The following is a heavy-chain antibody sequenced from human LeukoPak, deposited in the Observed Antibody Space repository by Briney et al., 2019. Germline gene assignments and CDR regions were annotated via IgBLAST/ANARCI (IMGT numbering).Heavy chain of an antibody. D-gene: IGHD3-10*01. Sequence: SETLSLTSTVSGGSISSYYWSWIRQPPGKGLEWIGEINHSGSTNYNPSLKSRVTISVDTSKNQFSLKLSSVTAADTAVYYCASLSGSGSYFVDYWGQGTLVTVSS. CDR2: INHSGST. J-gene: IGHJ4*02. V-gene: IGHV4-34*01. CDR3: ASLSGSGSYFVDY. CDR1: GGSISSYY.